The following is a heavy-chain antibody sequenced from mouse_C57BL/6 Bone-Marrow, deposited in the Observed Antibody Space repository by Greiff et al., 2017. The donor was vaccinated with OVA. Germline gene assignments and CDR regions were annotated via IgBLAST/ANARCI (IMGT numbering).Heavy chain of an antibody. CDR1: GFTFSDYG. V-gene: IGHV5-17*01. J-gene: IGHJ3*01. Sequence: EVKLVESGGGLVKPGGSLKLSCAASGFTFSDYGMHWVRQAPEKGLEWVAYISSGSSTIYYADTVKGRFTISRDNAKNTLFLQMTSLRSEDTAMYYCARFPLFAYWGQGTRVTVSA. CDR2: ISSGSSTI. CDR3: ARFPLFAY.